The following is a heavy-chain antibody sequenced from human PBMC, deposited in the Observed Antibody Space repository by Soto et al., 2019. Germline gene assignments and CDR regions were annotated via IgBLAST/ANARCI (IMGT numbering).Heavy chain of an antibody. CDR1: GFTFSRYD. Sequence: WGSLRLSCAASGFTFSRYDMHWVRQTTGKGLEWVSAIDTAGDTYYPGSVKGRFTISRENAKNSLYLQVNSLRAEDTAVYYCARAGGYYYGMDAWGQGTTVTVSS. CDR3: ARAGGYYYGMDA. J-gene: IGHJ6*02. CDR2: IDTAGDT. V-gene: IGHV3-13*01.